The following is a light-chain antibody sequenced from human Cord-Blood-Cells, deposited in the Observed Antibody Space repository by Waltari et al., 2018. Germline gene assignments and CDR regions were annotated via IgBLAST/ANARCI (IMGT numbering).Light chain of an antibody. V-gene: IGKV1-33*01. Sequence: DIQMTQSPSSLSASVGDRVTTTCLASQDISNYLNWYQQKPGKAPKLLIYDASNLETGVPSRFSGSGSGTDFTFTISSLQPEDIATYYCQQYDNLPPLMYTFGQGTKLEIK. J-gene: IGKJ2*01. CDR3: QQYDNLPPLMYT. CDR2: DAS. CDR1: QDISNY.